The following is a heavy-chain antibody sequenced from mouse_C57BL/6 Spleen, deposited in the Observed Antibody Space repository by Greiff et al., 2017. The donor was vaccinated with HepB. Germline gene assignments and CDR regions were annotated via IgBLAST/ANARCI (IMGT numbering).Heavy chain of an antibody. D-gene: IGHD2-4*01. CDR1: GFTFSDYG. V-gene: IGHV5-17*01. Sequence: DVHLVESGGGLVKPGGSLKLSCAASGFTFSDYGMHWVRQAPEKGLEWVAYISSGSSTIYYAATVKGRFTISRDNAKNTLFLQMTSLRSEDTAMYYCARRDAYDYYFAYWGQGTLVTVSA. CDR2: ISSGSSTI. J-gene: IGHJ3*01. CDR3: ARRDAYDYYFAY.